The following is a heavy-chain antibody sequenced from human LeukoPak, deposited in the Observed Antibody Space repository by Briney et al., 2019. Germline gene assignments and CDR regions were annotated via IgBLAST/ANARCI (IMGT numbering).Heavy chain of an antibody. CDR2: ISGSGGNT. Sequence: GGSLRLSCAASGFTFSSYAMSWVRQAPGKGLEWVPAISGSGGNTYYADSVKGRFTISRDNSKNTLYLQMNSLRAEDTAVYYCASGQGHGMDVWGQGTTVTVSS. J-gene: IGHJ6*02. CDR1: GFTFSSYA. V-gene: IGHV3-23*01. CDR3: ASGQGHGMDV.